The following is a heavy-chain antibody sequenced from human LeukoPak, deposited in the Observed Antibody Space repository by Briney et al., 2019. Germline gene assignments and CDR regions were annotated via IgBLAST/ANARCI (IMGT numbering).Heavy chain of an antibody. CDR2: INHSGST. CDR3: ARIGFLDAFDI. Sequence: NSSETLSLTCAVYGGSFSAYYWSWIRQPPGKGLEWIGEINHSGSTNYNPSLKSRVTISVDTSNNQFSLKLNSVTAADTAVYYCARIGFLDAFDIWGQGTMVTVSS. V-gene: IGHV4-34*01. D-gene: IGHD3-3*01. J-gene: IGHJ3*02. CDR1: GGSFSAYY.